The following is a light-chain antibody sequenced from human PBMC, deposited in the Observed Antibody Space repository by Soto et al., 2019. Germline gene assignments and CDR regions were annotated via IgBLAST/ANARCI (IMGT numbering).Light chain of an antibody. CDR1: QSINKY. CDR2: TAS. J-gene: IGKJ4*01. Sequence: DIQMTQSPSSLSASVGDRVTITCRASQSINKYLNWYQQKSGEAPKLLIYTASSLQSGVPGRFRGSGSGTDFILTIGSQQPEDFATYYCQQSYSVPLTFGGGTKVDIE. V-gene: IGKV1-39*01. CDR3: QQSYSVPLT.